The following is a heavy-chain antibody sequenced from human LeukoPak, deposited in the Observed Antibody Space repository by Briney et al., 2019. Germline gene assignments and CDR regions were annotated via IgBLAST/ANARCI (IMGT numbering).Heavy chain of an antibody. V-gene: IGHV3-23*01. J-gene: IGHJ5*02. CDR3: AKVDYYDSSGNYPNWFDP. D-gene: IGHD3-22*01. Sequence: TGGSLRLSCAASGFTFSSYAMSWVRQAPGKGLEWVSTISDSGGSTYYADSLKGRFTISRDNYKNTLYLQMNSLRAEDTAVYYCAKVDYYDSSGNYPNWFDPWGQGTLVTVSS. CDR1: GFTFSSYA. CDR2: ISDSGGST.